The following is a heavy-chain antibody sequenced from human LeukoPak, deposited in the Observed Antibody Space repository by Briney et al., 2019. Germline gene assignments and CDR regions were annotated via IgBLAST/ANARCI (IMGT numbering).Heavy chain of an antibody. J-gene: IGHJ4*02. D-gene: IGHD2-21*02. CDR1: GFRFSNYA. CDR2: VTANSGST. CDR3: AKAPLFAVVTVADY. Sequence: PGGSLRLSCAASGFRFSNYAMSWVRQAPGKGLEWVSVVTANSGSTNYADSVKGRFTISRDNSKDTLYLQMSSLRVEDTAVYYCAKAPLFAVVTVADYWGQGTLVTVSS. V-gene: IGHV3-23*01.